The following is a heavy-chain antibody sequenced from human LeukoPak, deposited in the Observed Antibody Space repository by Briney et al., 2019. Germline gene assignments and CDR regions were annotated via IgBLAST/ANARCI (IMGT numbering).Heavy chain of an antibody. CDR1: CGSISSSSYY. Sequence: SETLSLTCTVSCGSISSSSYYWVWIRQPPGKGLEWIGTIYHTGSTYYNPSLKSRVAISVDTSKSHLSLKLTSVTAADTAVYFCARHWGSTMTHLDYWGQGTLVTVSS. D-gene: IGHD3-22*01. J-gene: IGHJ4*02. CDR3: ARHWGSTMTHLDY. CDR2: IYHTGST. V-gene: IGHV4-39*01.